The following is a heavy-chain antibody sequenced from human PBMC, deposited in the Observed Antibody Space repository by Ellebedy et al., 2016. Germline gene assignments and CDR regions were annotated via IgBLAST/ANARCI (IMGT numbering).Heavy chain of an antibody. CDR3: ARNTRDGYNSEFDY. Sequence: SETLSLXXTVSGGSISSSSYYWGWIRQPPGKGLEWIGSIYYSGSTYYNPSLKSRVTISVDTSKNQFSLKLSSVTAADTAVYYCARNTRDGYNSEFDYWGQGTLVTVSS. CDR2: IYYSGST. J-gene: IGHJ4*02. V-gene: IGHV4-39*01. CDR1: GGSISSSSYY. D-gene: IGHD5-24*01.